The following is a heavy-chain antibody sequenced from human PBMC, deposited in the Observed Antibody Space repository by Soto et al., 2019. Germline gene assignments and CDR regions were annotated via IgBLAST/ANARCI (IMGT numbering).Heavy chain of an antibody. CDR2: IYYSGST. CDR1: RGSISSGGYY. V-gene: IGHV4-31*03. D-gene: IGHD7-27*01. CDR3: ASPRTWGSAFDI. Sequence: PSETLSLTCTVSRGSISSGGYYWSWIRQHPGKGLEWIGYIYYSGSTYYNPSLKSRVTISVDTSKNQFSLKLSSVTAADTAVYYCASPRTWGSAFDIWGQGTMVTVSS. J-gene: IGHJ3*02.